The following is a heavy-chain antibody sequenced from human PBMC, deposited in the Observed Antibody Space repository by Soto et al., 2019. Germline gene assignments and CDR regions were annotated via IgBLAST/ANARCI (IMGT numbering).Heavy chain of an antibody. J-gene: IGHJ4*02. V-gene: IGHV1-2*02. CDR1: GYSFTAYY. CDR2: VNPNTGGT. Sequence: QALLVQSGAEVTKPGASVKVSCEASGYSFTAYYIHWVRQAPGQGREWMGWVNPNTGGTKYAQKFQGTASMTRDTPINKAYMELSRLRSDDTDVHYCARQLAYCAGGCYTEPPDYWGQGTLVPVSS. D-gene: IGHD2-21*02. CDR3: ARQLAYCAGGCYTEPPDY.